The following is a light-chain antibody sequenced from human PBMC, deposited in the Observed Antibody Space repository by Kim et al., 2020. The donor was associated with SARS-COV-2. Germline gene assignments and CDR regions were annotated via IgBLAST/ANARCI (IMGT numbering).Light chain of an antibody. J-gene: IGLJ1*01. CDR2: DVS. V-gene: IGLV2-14*03. Sequence: GQSITISCTVTSTDVGGSKYVSWYQQHQGSAPNLMLYDVSNRPSGVSNRFSGSKSGNTASLTISGLQPEDEADYFCSSYTRSNTLLFGTGAKVTVL. CDR1: STDVGGSKY. CDR3: SSYTRSNTLL.